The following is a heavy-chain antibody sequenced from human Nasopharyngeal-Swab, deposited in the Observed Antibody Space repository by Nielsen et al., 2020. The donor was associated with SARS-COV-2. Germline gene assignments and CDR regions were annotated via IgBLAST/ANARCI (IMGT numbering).Heavy chain of an antibody. CDR1: GGSSSGHY. V-gene: IGHV4-34*01. Sequence: SETLSPTCALYGGSSSGHYWNWIRQLPGKGLEWIGEMNHRGSPNSNPSLKSRASFSVDTSKNQLSLKLSSVTAADTAVYYCARGVQSGSSSYWFDPWGQGTLVTVSS. D-gene: IGHD6-6*01. CDR3: ARGVQSGSSSYWFDP. J-gene: IGHJ5*02. CDR2: MNHRGSP.